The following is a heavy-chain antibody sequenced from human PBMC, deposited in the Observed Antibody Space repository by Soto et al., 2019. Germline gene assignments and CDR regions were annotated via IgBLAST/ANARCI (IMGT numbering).Heavy chain of an antibody. CDR1: GFTFSSYG. CDR2: IWYDGSNK. CDR3: ARVSSCGWYLGY. V-gene: IGHV3-33*01. D-gene: IGHD6-19*01. J-gene: IGHJ4*02. Sequence: QVQLVESGGGVVQPGRSLRLSCAASGFTFSSYGMHWVRQAPGKGLEWVAVIWYDGSNKYYADSVKGRFTISRDNSKNTLYLQMNSLRAEDTAVYYCARVSSCGWYLGYWGQGTLVTVSS.